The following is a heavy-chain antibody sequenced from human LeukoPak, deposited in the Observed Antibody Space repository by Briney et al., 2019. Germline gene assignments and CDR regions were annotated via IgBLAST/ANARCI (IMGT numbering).Heavy chain of an antibody. J-gene: IGHJ6*03. CDR3: ARVVRAQQNKHDYYYYYMDV. D-gene: IGHD1/OR15-1a*01. CDR1: GWTFTSYG. Sequence: ASVNVSCKASGWTFTSYGISWVRQPPGQGLEWMGWINAYYCNTNYAQKLQGRLTMTTDTSTSTAYMELRSLRSGDTAVYYRARVVRAQQNKHDYYYYYMDVLGKATTVTDSS. V-gene: IGHV1-18*01. CDR2: INAYYCNT.